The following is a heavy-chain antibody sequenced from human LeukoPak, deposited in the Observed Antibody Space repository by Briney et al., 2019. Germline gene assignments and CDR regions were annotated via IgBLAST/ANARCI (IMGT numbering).Heavy chain of an antibody. CDR1: GFTFSSYA. CDR2: ISYDGSNN. CDR3: AKGRGDILTGYYYFDY. J-gene: IGHJ4*02. Sequence: GGSLRLSCAASGFTFSSYAMHWVRQAPGKGLEWVAVISYDGSNNYYADSVKGRFTISRDNSKNTLYLQMNSLRAEDTAVYYCAKGRGDILTGYYYFDYWGQGTLVTVSS. D-gene: IGHD3-9*01. V-gene: IGHV3-30*04.